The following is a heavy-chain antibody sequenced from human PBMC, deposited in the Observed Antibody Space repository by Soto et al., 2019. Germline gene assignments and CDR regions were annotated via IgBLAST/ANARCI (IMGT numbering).Heavy chain of an antibody. Sequence: SETLSVTCTVSGGSISSYYWSWIRQPPGKGLEWIGFIYHSGSTNYNPSLKSRVSISVDTSKNQFSLNLSSLTAADTAVYYWARDGRDGYDFFDYWGQGTLVTVSS. CDR3: ARDGRDGYDFFDY. CDR2: IYHSGST. CDR1: GGSISSYY. D-gene: IGHD5-12*01. V-gene: IGHV4-59*01. J-gene: IGHJ4*02.